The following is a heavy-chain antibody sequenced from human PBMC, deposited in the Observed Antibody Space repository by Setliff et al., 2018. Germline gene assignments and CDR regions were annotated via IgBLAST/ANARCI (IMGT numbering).Heavy chain of an antibody. Sequence: PGGSLRLSCAASGFTFSSYAMSWVRQAPGKGLEWVSAISGSGGSTYYADSVKGRFTISRDNSNNTLYLQMNSLRADDTATYYCAKDDQIRGHNLDYWGQGTLVTGLL. CDR1: GFTFSSYA. CDR3: AKDDQIRGHNLDY. J-gene: IGHJ4*02. CDR2: ISGSGGST. V-gene: IGHV3-23*01. D-gene: IGHD1-1*01.